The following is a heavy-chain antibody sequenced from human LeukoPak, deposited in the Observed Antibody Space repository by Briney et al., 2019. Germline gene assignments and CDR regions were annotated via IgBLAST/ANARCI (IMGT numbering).Heavy chain of an antibody. CDR2: IYPGDSDT. J-gene: IGHJ3*02. CDR1: GYSFTSYW. CDR3: ARQQRYYDSSGYPDAFDI. V-gene: IGHV5-51*01. Sequence: GESLKISCKGSGYSFTSYWIGWVRQMPGKGLEWMGIIYPGDSDTRYSPSFQGQVTILADKSISTAYLQWSSLKASDTAMYYCARQQRYYDSSGYPDAFDIWGQGTMVTVSS. D-gene: IGHD3-22*01.